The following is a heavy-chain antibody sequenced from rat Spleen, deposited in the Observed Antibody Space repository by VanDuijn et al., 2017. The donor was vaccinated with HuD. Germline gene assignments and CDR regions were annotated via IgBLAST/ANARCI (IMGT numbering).Heavy chain of an antibody. D-gene: IGHD1-7*01. CDR1: GFTFSRYW. CDR2: VSSDGVNT. V-gene: IGHV5-58*01. Sequence: EVQLVETGGGLVQPGKSLKLSCVASGFTFSRYWMYWVRQAPGKGLEWVSSVSSDGVNTYYPDSVKGRFTISRDNAEKIVYLQMNSLKCEDTATYYCAVAGYGYWGQGVMVTVSS. J-gene: IGHJ2*01. CDR3: AVAGYGY.